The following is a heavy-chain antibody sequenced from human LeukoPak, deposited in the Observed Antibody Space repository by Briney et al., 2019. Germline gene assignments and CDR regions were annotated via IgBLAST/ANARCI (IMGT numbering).Heavy chain of an antibody. CDR3: ARVGAATGYTIEYFQH. CDR2: NNHSGST. CDR1: GGSFSGYY. V-gene: IGHV4-34*01. J-gene: IGHJ1*01. D-gene: IGHD6-13*01. Sequence: PSETLPLTCAVYGGSFSGYYWNWIRQPPGKGLEWIGENNHSGSTNYNPSLKSRVTISVDRSKNQFSLKLSSVTAADTAVYYRARVGAATGYTIEYFQHWSQGTLVTVPS.